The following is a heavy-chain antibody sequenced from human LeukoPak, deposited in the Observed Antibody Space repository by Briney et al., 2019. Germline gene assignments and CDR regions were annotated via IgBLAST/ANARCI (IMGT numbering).Heavy chain of an antibody. CDR1: GGSISSSSYY. CDR2: IYYSGST. J-gene: IGHJ5*02. V-gene: IGHV4-39*07. Sequence: SETLSLTCTVSGGSISSSSYYWGWVRQPPGKGLEWIGSIYYSGSTYYNPSLKSRVTISVDTSKNQFSLKLSSVTAADTAVYYCARDSSGYYDPWGQGTLVTVSS. D-gene: IGHD3-22*01. CDR3: ARDSSGYYDP.